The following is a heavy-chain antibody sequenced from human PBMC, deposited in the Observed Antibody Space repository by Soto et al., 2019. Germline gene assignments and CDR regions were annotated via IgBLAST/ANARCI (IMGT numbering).Heavy chain of an antibody. CDR2: INSDGSST. CDR1: GFIFSNSW. D-gene: IGHD3-3*01. V-gene: IGHV3-74*01. Sequence: EVQLVESGGGLVQPGGSLRLSCAASGFIFSNSWMHWVRQAPGKGLVWVSRINSDGSSTDYADSVKGRFTTSSDNAKNTLYLQMNSLRAEDTALYYCARDWSGPGNSAYYYYNMDVWGKGTTVTVSS. J-gene: IGHJ6*03. CDR3: ARDWSGPGNSAYYYYNMDV.